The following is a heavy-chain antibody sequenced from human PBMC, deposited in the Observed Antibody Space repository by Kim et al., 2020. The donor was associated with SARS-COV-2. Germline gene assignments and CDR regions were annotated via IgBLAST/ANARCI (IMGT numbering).Heavy chain of an antibody. CDR3: AKSKNYYFDY. CDR2: ISSTSSNV. J-gene: IGHJ4*02. CDR1: GFTFSSYS. V-gene: IGHV3-48*02. Sequence: GGSLRLSCVASGFTFSSYSMNWVRQAPGRGLEWLSCISSTSSNVYYGDSVKGRFNISRDNGKNSLYLQMNILRDEDTAVYYCAKSKNYYFDYWGQGTLVTVSS.